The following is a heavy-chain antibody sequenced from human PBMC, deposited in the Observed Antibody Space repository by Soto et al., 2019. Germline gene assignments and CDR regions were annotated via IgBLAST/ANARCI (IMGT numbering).Heavy chain of an antibody. Sequence: TSETLSLTCTVSGGSVSSGDYYWSWIRQPPGKGLEWIGYIYYSGSTYHNPSLKSRVTISVDTSKNQFSLKLSSVTAADTAVYYCARAGGHYYDIRGLGYWGKGTLVTVS. CDR1: GGSVSSGDYY. CDR2: IYYSGST. V-gene: IGHV4-30-4*01. CDR3: ARAGGHYYDIRGLGY. D-gene: IGHD3-22*01. J-gene: IGHJ4*02.